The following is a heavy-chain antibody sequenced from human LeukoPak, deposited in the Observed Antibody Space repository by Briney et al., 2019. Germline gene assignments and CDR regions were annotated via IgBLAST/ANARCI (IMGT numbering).Heavy chain of an antibody. J-gene: IGHJ6*03. CDR3: ARTTEGGYTYDYFYYYYMDV. CDR2: IYYSGST. Sequence: SETLSLTCTVSGGSISSYYWSWIRQPPGKGLEWIGHIYYSGSTNYNPSLKSRVTISVDTSKNQFSLKLSSVTAADTAVYYCARTTEGGYTYDYFYYYYMDVWGKGTTVTISS. CDR1: GGSISSYY. D-gene: IGHD5-18*01. V-gene: IGHV4-59*01.